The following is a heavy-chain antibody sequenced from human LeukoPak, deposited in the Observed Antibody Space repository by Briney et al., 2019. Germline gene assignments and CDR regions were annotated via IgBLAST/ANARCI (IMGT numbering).Heavy chain of an antibody. Sequence: SETLSLTCTVSGGSITSYHWRWIRQPPGKGLEWIGYVSYTGSTNFNPSLKSRVTISIDTSKNQFSLKLSSVTAADTAVYYCASGGYCSTTSCYPNWFDPWGQGTLVTVSS. CDR2: VSYTGST. CDR1: GGSITSYH. V-gene: IGHV4-59*01. J-gene: IGHJ5*02. D-gene: IGHD2-2*01. CDR3: ASGGYCSTTSCYPNWFDP.